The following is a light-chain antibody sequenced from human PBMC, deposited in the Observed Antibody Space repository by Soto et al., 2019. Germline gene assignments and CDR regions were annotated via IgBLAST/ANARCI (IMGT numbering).Light chain of an antibody. CDR3: MQATHSHCT. CDR1: QSLVHSDGNTY. J-gene: IGKJ4*01. V-gene: IGKV2-24*01. CDR2: KVS. Sequence: DIVMTQTPLSSPVTLGQAASISCRSSQSLVHSDGNTYLSWFQQRPGQPPRLLIYKVSDRFSGVTDRFSGSGAGTDYTLTISRVEDEDVGVYYCMQATHSHCTFGQGTKVEIK.